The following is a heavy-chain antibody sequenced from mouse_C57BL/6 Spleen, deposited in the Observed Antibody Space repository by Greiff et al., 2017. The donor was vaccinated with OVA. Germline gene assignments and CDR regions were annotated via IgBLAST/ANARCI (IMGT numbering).Heavy chain of an antibody. D-gene: IGHD2-5*01. Sequence: QVQLQQSGAELVRPGASVTLSCKASGYTFTDYEMHWVKQTPVHGLEWIGAIDPETGGTAYNQKFKGKAILTADKSSSTAYMELRSLTSEDSAVYYCTRTLYYSNYAWGQGTTLTVSS. CDR3: TRTLYYSNYA. CDR2: IDPETGGT. CDR1: GYTFTDYE. J-gene: IGHJ2*01. V-gene: IGHV1-15*01.